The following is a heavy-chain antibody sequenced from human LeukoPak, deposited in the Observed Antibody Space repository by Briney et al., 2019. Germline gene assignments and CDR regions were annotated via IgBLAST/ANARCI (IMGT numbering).Heavy chain of an antibody. CDR2: INSDGSST. V-gene: IGHV3-74*01. Sequence: GGSLRLSCAASGFTFSSYWMHWVRQAPGKGLVWVSRINSDGSSTSYADSVKGRFTISRDNAKNTLYLQMNSLRAEDTAVYYCASDDYGFVWGSYRHTDWGQGTLVTVSS. CDR3: ASDDYGFVWGSYRHTD. D-gene: IGHD3-16*02. CDR1: GFTFSSYW. J-gene: IGHJ4*02.